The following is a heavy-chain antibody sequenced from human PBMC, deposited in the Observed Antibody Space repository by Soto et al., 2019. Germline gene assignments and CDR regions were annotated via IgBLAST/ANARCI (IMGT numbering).Heavy chain of an antibody. V-gene: IGHV6-1*01. CDR3: ARLQIYDSRAAPTPIFHP. CDR1: GDSVSSNSAA. Sequence: PSQTLSLTCVISGDSVSSNSAAWNWIRQSPSRGLEWLGRAYYRSQWYYDSAVSVRSRITVIPDTSKNQFSLDLSSVTAADAAMYYCARLQIYDSRAAPTPIFHPWGLGAMVTVSS. CDR2: AYYRSQWYY. D-gene: IGHD3-22*01. J-gene: IGHJ1*01.